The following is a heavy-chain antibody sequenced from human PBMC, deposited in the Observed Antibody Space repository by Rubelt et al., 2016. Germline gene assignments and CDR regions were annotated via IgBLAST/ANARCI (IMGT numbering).Heavy chain of an antibody. V-gene: IGHV4-34*01. CDR1: GGSFSGYY. CDR2: IKHSEST. D-gene: IGHD3-10*01. CDR3: VSGRTGRPPPAATFDH. J-gene: IGHJ5*02. Sequence: QVQLQQWGAGLLKPSETLSLTCAVYGGSFSGYYWTWIRQPPGKGLEWIGEIKHSESTSYSPSLKSRFTISVDTSKKQLSLRLGSGTAADTAVDYWVSGRTGRPPPAATFDHWGQGTLVTVSS.